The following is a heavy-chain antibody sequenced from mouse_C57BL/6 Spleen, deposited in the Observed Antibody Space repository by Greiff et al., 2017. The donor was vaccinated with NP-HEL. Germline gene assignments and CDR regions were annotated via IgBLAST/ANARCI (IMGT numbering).Heavy chain of an antibody. V-gene: IGHV1-76*01. D-gene: IGHD1-1*01. CDR2: IYPGSGNT. Sequence: VQLQQSGAELVRPGASVKLSCKASGYTFTDYYINWVKQRPGQGLEWIARIYPGSGNTYYNEKFKGKATLTAEKSSSTAYMQLSSLTSEDSAVYFCARSRDYYGSSWYFDYWGQGTTLTVSS. CDR1: GYTFTDYY. J-gene: IGHJ2*01. CDR3: ARSRDYYGSSWYFDY.